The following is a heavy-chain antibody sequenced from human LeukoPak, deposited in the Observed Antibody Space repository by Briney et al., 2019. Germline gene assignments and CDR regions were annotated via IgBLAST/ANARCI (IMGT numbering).Heavy chain of an antibody. CDR1: GGSISSYY. CDR3: ARGYCSGNSCYTLDH. D-gene: IGHD2-2*02. Sequence: SETLSLTCTVSGGSISSYYWSWIRQPPGRGLEWIGYVYYSGSTNYNPSLKSRVTISVDTSKNQFSLKLSSVTAADTAVYYCARGYCSGNSCYTLDHWGLGTLVTVSS. CDR2: VYYSGST. J-gene: IGHJ4*02. V-gene: IGHV4-59*12.